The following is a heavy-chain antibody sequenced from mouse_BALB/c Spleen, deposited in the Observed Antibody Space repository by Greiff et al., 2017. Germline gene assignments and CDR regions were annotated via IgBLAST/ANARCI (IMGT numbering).Heavy chain of an antibody. CDR3: ARTDDGYSAWFAY. CDR2: IWGGGST. Sequence: VMLVESGPGLVAPSQSLSITCTVSGFSLSRYSVHWVRQPPGKGLEWLGMIWGGGSTDYNSALKSRLSISKDNSKSQVFLKMNSLQTDDTAMYYCARTDDGYSAWFAYWGQGTLVTVSA. J-gene: IGHJ3*01. V-gene: IGHV2-6-4*01. CDR1: GFSLSRYS. D-gene: IGHD2-3*01.